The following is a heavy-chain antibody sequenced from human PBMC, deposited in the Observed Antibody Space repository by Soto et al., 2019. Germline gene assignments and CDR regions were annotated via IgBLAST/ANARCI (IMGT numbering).Heavy chain of an antibody. CDR3: ARTYGAGSYFSDF. D-gene: IGHD3-10*01. Sequence: EVQLVESGGDFIQPGGSLRLSCAVSGITVSSNYMTWVRQAPGKGLEWVSLLLSDGRTKYADSVKGRFTISRDDFKNTLYLQMNSLRSEDTAVYYCARTYGAGSYFSDFWGQGTLVTVSS. V-gene: IGHV3-53*01. J-gene: IGHJ4*02. CDR1: GITVSSNY. CDR2: LLSDGRT.